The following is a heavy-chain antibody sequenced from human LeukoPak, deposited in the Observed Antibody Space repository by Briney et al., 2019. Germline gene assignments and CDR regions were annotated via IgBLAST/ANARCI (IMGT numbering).Heavy chain of an antibody. D-gene: IGHD3-22*01. CDR2: ISGSGGST. CDR3: ATRQYYDSSGYYYEDYFDY. V-gene: IGHV3-23*01. Sequence: GGSLRLSCAASGFTFDHYAMSWVRQAPGKGLEWVSAISGSGGSTYYADSVKGRFTISGDNSKNTLYLQMNSLRAEDTAVYYCATRQYYDSSGYYYEDYFDYWGQGTLVTVSS. J-gene: IGHJ4*02. CDR1: GFTFDHYA.